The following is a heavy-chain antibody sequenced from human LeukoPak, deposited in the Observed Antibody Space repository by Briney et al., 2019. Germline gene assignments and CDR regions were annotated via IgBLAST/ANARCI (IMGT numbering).Heavy chain of an antibody. Sequence: SETLSLTCSVSGGSISVSTFYWGWIRQTPDKALQWIGSIYKSGTTNYNPSLKGRVTMSVDRSKNQFCLKLSSVTAADTAVYFCARLVPTLYFGSGPDYWAQGILVPVSS. V-gene: IGHV4-39*01. J-gene: IGHJ4*02. CDR2: IYKSGTT. CDR3: ARLVPTLYFGSGPDY. D-gene: IGHD3-10*01. CDR1: GGSISVSTFY.